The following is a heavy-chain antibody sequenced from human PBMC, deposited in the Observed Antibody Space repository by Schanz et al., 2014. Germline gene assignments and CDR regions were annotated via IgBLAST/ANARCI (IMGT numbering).Heavy chain of an antibody. Sequence: EVQLVESGGGLVQPGGSLRLSCAASGFTFTTNAMSWVRQPPGKGLEWVSAISGNGGSTYFADSVKGRFTISRDNSDNTLFLQMNSLRGEDTAVYYCARENLNWEAFDIWGQGTVVTVSS. D-gene: IGHD7-27*01. CDR3: ARENLNWEAFDI. CDR2: ISGNGGST. V-gene: IGHV3-23*04. CDR1: GFTFTTNA. J-gene: IGHJ3*02.